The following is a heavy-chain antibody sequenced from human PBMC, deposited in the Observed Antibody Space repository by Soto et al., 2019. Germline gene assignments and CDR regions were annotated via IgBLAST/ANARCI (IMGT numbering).Heavy chain of an antibody. Sequence: PGGSLRLSCAASGFTFSSYGMHWVRQAPGKGLEWVAVISYDGSNKYYADSVKGRFTISRDNSKNTLYLQMNSLRAEDTAVYYCAKDSAPAYWGQGTLVTVSS. CDR2: ISYDGSNK. J-gene: IGHJ4*02. CDR1: GFTFSSYG. CDR3: AKDSAPAY. V-gene: IGHV3-30*18.